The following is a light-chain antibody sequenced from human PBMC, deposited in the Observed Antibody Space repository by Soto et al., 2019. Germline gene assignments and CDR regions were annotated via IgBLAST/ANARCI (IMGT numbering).Light chain of an antibody. Sequence: QPVLTQPASVSGSPGQSITISCSGTSSDVGAYNFVSWYQVHPGRAPKLIISEVTVRPSGVSHRFSGSKSGNSASLAISGLQAEDEADYYCTSYTTTNTPYVFGSGTKLTVL. CDR1: SSDVGAYNF. V-gene: IGLV2-14*01. CDR3: TSYTTTNTPYV. CDR2: EVT. J-gene: IGLJ1*01.